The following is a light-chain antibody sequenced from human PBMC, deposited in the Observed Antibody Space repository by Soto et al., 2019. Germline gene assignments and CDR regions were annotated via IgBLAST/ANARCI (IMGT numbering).Light chain of an antibody. J-gene: IGKJ2*01. CDR1: QSISSY. Sequence: DIQMTQSPSSLSPSVGDRVTITCRASQSISSYLNWYQHKPGKAPKRLIYAASSLQSGVPSRFSGSGSGTDFTLTINSLQPEDFATYYCQQSYSTPYTFGQGTKLEIK. V-gene: IGKV1-39*01. CDR2: AAS. CDR3: QQSYSTPYT.